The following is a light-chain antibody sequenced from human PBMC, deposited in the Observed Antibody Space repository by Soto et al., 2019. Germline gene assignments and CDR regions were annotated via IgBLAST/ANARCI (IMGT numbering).Light chain of an antibody. J-gene: IGLJ1*01. Sequence: QSALTQPRSVSGSPGQSVTISCTGTRSDVGGYNYVSWYQQHPGKAPKLMIYDVSKRPSGVPDRFSGSKSGNTASLTISGLQAEDEADYYCCSYAGSYISEVFGPGTKLTVL. CDR2: DVS. V-gene: IGLV2-11*01. CDR1: RSDVGGYNY. CDR3: CSYAGSYISEV.